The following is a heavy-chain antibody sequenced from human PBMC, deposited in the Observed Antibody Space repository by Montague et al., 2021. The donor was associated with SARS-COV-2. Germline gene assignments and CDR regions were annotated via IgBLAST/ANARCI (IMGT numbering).Heavy chain of an antibody. CDR1: GGSFSGYY. D-gene: IGHD4-23*01. Sequence: SXTLSLTCAVYGGSFSGYYWTWIRQSPGKGLEWTAEINHSGTTNYNFNPSLRSRVTISVDTSKSQFSLKLSSVTAADTGVYYCARWDPQTLTLIGLRGKSASDYWGQGTLVTVSS. V-gene: IGHV4-34*01. J-gene: IGHJ4*02. CDR3: ARWDPQTLTLIGLRGKSASDY. CDR2: INHSGTT.